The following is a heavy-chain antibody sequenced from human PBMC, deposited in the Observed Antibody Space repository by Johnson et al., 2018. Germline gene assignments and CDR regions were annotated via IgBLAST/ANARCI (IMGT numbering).Heavy chain of an antibody. D-gene: IGHD3-22*01. J-gene: IGHJ6*03. CDR2: ISYDGNNK. CDR1: GFSFSSYG. V-gene: IGHV3-30*18. CDR3: AKDHDTSGDPYYYMDV. Sequence: QVQLVQSGGGVVQPGRSLRVSCAASGFSFSSYGMHWVRQAPGKGLEWVALISYDGNNKYYEDSVEGRFTISRDNSKNTLYLQMSSLRVEDTAVYYCAKDHDTSGDPYYYMDVWGKGTTVTVSS.